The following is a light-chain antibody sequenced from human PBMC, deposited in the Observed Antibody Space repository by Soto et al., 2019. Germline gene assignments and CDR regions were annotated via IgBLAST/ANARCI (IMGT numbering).Light chain of an antibody. Sequence: QSVLPQPASVSGSPGQSITISCTGTSSDVGGYNYVSWYQHHPGKAPKLMIYDVTSRPSGVSNRFSGSKSVNTASLTISGLQAEDEADYFCSSYTSSSTLMVFGGRTKLTVL. V-gene: IGLV2-14*01. CDR1: SSDVGGYNY. CDR3: SSYTSSSTLMV. J-gene: IGLJ3*02. CDR2: DVT.